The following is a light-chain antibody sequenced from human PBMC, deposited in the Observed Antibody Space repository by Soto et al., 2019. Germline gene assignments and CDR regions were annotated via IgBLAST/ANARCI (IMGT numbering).Light chain of an antibody. J-gene: IGKJ1*01. CDR2: GAS. CDR3: QQYTGAPLT. V-gene: IGKV3-20*01. CDR1: QSVTDNY. Sequence: EIVLTQSPATLSLSPGERATLSCRASQSVTDNYLAWYQQKPGQAPRLVIPGASSRTSGIPDRFSASGSGTDFTLTISRLEPEDFAVYYCQQYTGAPLTFGQGTKVDIK.